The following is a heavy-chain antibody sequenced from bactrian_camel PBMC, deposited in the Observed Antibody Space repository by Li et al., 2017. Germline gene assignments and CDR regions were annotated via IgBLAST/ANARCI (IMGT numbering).Heavy chain of an antibody. CDR1: GYRLNAIC. V-gene: IGHV3S53*01. J-gene: IGHJ4*01. Sequence: HVQLVESGGGSVEAGGSLRLSCAASGYRLNAICMGWFRQAPGKERERVAIIGGDGTTSYADSVKGRFTISKDNAKATLYLQMNSLEPADTAMYYCAADGEYSGLVQRWYQYWGQGTQVTVS. D-gene: IGHD1*01. CDR2: IGGDGTT. CDR3: AADGEYSGLVQRWYQY.